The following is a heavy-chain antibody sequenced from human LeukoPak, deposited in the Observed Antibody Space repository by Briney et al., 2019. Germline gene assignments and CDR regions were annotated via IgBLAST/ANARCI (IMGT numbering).Heavy chain of an antibody. CDR1: GFTFSSYW. Sequence: GGSLRLSCAASGFTFSSYWMHWVRQAPGKGLEWVSGISWNRGSLDYADSVKGRFTISRDNAKNSLYLQMNSLRAEDTALYYCTKGGYGYGTTRFDYWGQGILVTVSS. CDR2: ISWNRGSL. V-gene: IGHV3-9*01. D-gene: IGHD1-1*01. CDR3: TKGGYGYGTTRFDY. J-gene: IGHJ4*02.